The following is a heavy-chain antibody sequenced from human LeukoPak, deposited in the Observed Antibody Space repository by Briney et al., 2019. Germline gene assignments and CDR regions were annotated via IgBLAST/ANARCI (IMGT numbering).Heavy chain of an antibody. CDR1: GFTFSSYG. CDR2: ISYDGSNK. V-gene: IGHV3-30*18. Sequence: PGMPLRLSCAASGFTFSSYGMHWVRQAPGKGLEWVAVISYDGSNKYYANSVKGRFTISRDNSKNTLYLQMNSLRAEDTAVYYCAKSYGDYSSDAFDIWGQGTMVTVSS. CDR3: AKSYGDYSSDAFDI. J-gene: IGHJ3*02. D-gene: IGHD4-17*01.